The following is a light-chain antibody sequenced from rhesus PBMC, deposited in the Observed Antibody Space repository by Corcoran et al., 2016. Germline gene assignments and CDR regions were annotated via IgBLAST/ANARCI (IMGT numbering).Light chain of an antibody. Sequence: DIQMTQSPSSLSASVGDRVTITCRASENVNNYLHWYQQKPGKAPKLLVYKASTLQTGVPSRFSGLGSGTYYTVTISNLQPEDVATYYCQHAYGAPITFGPGTKLEIK. V-gene: IGKV1-74*01. CDR1: ENVNNY. J-gene: IGKJ3*01. CDR3: QHAYGAPIT. CDR2: KAS.